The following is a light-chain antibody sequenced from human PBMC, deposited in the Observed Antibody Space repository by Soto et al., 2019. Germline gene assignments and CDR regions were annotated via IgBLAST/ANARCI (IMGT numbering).Light chain of an antibody. Sequence: DIQMTQSPSSLSASVGDRVTITCRASQSIGSHLSWYQQKPGKAHKFLIYAASSLQSGVQSRFSGSGSGTEFTLTIRSLQSEDFALYYCKQYTVWPFTFGGGTKVDI. CDR2: AAS. V-gene: IGKV1-39*01. CDR3: KQYTVWPFT. CDR1: QSIGSH. J-gene: IGKJ4*01.